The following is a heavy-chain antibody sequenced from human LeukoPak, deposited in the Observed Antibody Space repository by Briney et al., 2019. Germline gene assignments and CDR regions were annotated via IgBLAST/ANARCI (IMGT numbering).Heavy chain of an antibody. CDR3: ARGGRYDFLITPDY. CDR2: IKQDGSEK. J-gene: IGHJ4*02. Sequence: GGSLRLSCAASGFTFSSYWMSWVRQAPGKGLEWVANIKQDGSEKYYVDSVKGRFTISRDNAKNSLYLRMNSLRAEDTAVYYCARGGRYDFLITPDYWGQGTLVTVSS. D-gene: IGHD3-3*01. CDR1: GFTFSSYW. V-gene: IGHV3-7*01.